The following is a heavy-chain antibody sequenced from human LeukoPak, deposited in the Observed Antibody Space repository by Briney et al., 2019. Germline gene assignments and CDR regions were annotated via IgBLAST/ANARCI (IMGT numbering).Heavy chain of an antibody. CDR2: INHSGST. CDR1: GGSFSGYY. Sequence: PSETLSLTCAVYGGSFSGYYWSWLRQPPGKGLEWIGEINHSGSTNYNPSLKSRVTISVDTSKNQFSLKLSSVTAADTAVYYCAGREAYDSSGYYNFDYWGQGTLVTVSS. V-gene: IGHV4-34*01. J-gene: IGHJ4*02. CDR3: AGREAYDSSGYYNFDY. D-gene: IGHD3-22*01.